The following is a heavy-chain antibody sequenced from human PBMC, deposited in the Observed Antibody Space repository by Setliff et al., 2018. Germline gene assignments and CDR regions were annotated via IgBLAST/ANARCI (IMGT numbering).Heavy chain of an antibody. V-gene: IGHV4-38-2*01. CDR2: IYHSGST. J-gene: IGHJ4*02. CDR1: GYSISSGYS. D-gene: IGHD3-22*01. Sequence: SETLSPTCAVPGYSISSGYSWGWIRQPPGKGLEWIGSIYHSGSTYYKPSLKSRFTISVETSKNQFSVKRSSVTAADTAVYCCERQAALYYYDSSGYYDYWGQGTLVTVSS. CDR3: ERQAALYYYDSSGYYDY.